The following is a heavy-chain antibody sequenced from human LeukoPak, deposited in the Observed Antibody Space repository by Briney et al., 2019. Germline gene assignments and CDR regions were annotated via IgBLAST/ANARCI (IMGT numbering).Heavy chain of an antibody. CDR3: ARRGTMVRGVIPGYYFDY. CDR1: GGSFSGYY. Sequence: SETLSLTCAVYGGSFSGYYWSWIRQPPGKGLEWIGEINHRGSTNYNPSLKSRVTISVDTSKNQFSLKLSSVTAADTAVYYCARRGTMVRGVIPGYYFDYWGQGTLVTVSS. D-gene: IGHD3-10*01. J-gene: IGHJ4*02. CDR2: INHRGST. V-gene: IGHV4-34*01.